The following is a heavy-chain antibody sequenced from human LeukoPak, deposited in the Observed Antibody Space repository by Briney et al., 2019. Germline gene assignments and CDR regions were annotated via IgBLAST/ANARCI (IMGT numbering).Heavy chain of an antibody. V-gene: IGHV3-30*04. Sequence: GRSLRLSCAASGFTFSSYAMHSVRQAPGKGLGWVAVISYDGSNKYYAHSVKGRFTISRDNSKNTLYLQMNSLRAEDTAVYYCARGSGSYYEDFDYWGQGTLVTVSS. CDR2: ISYDGSNK. J-gene: IGHJ4*02. CDR1: GFTFSSYA. D-gene: IGHD1-26*01. CDR3: ARGSGSYYEDFDY.